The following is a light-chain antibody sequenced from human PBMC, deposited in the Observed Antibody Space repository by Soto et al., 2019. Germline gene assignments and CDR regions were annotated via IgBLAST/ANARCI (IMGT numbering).Light chain of an antibody. CDR2: AAS. Sequence: DIQMTQSPSSLSASVGDRVTITCRASQSINFYLSWYQQKPGKAPNLLIYAASSLQSGVPSRFSGSGSGTDFTLTITSLQPEDSATYYCQQSYSAFRTFGQGTKLDI. CDR3: QQSYSAFRT. J-gene: IGKJ2*01. CDR1: QSINFY. V-gene: IGKV1-39*01.